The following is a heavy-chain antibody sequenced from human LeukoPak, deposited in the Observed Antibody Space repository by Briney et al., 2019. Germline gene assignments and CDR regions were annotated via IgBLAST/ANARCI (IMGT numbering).Heavy chain of an antibody. CDR3: ATGLDY. V-gene: IGHV3-15*01. Sequence: GGSLRLSCAASGFTFRNAWMSWVRQAPGKGLERVGRIKSKTDGETTDYVAPVKGRFTISRDDSKSTLYLHMTGLKTEDTAVYYCATGLDYWGQGTLVTVSS. J-gene: IGHJ4*02. CDR2: IKSKTDGETT. CDR1: GFTFRNAW.